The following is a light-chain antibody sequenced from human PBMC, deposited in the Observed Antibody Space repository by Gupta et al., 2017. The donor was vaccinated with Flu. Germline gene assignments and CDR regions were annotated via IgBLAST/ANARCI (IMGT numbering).Light chain of an antibody. CDR3: QQYNNWPPLT. J-gene: IGKJ4*01. V-gene: IGKV3-15*01. Sequence: AILSVSPGERATVSCRASQSVTSDLAWYQQKSGQAPRLLIYNASIRATGVPARFSGSGSGTEFTLTINSRQSEDFAVYYCQQYNNWPPLTFGGGTKVEIK. CDR1: QSVTSD. CDR2: NAS.